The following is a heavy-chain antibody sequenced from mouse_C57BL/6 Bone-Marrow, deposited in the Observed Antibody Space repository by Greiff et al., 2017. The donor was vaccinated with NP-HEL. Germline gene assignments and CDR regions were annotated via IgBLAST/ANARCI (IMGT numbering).Heavy chain of an antibody. J-gene: IGHJ2*01. CDR2: IYPGSGST. D-gene: IGHD2-3*01. CDR3: ARDPDGYFSYYFDY. Sequence: QVQLQQPGAELVKPGASVKMSCKASGYTFTSYWITWVKQRPGQGLEWIGDIYPGSGSTNYNEKFKSKATLTVDTSSSTAYMQLSSLTSEDSAVYYCARDPDGYFSYYFDYRGQGTTLTVSS. CDR1: GYTFTSYW. V-gene: IGHV1-55*01.